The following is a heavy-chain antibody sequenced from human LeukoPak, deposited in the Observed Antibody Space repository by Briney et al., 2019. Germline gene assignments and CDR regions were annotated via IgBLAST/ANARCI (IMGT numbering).Heavy chain of an antibody. J-gene: IGHJ5*02. CDR1: GFSFSDYA. CDR2: ISSGSSNI. D-gene: IGHD3-10*01. Sequence: PGGSLRLSCAASGFSFSDYAMNWVRQAPGKGLEWVSSISSGSSNIYYADSVKGRFTIARDNDKNSLYLQMNSLRAENTAVYYCARGVRDRGGNNWFDPWGQGTLVIVSS. V-gene: IGHV3-21*01. CDR3: ARGVRDRGGNNWFDP.